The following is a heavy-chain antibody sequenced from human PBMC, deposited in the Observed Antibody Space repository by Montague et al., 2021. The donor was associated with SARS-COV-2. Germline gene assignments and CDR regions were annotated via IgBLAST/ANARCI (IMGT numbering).Heavy chain of an antibody. CDR1: GFTFSSYW. CDR2: IKQDGSEK. Sequence: SLRLSCAASGFTFSSYWMSWVRQAPGKGLEWVANIKQDGSEKYYVDSVKGRFTISRDNAKNSLYLQMNSLRAEDTAVYYCCAVVSPYYYGMDVWGQGTTVTVSS. V-gene: IGHV3-7*01. J-gene: IGHJ6*02. CDR3: CAVVSPYYYGMDV.